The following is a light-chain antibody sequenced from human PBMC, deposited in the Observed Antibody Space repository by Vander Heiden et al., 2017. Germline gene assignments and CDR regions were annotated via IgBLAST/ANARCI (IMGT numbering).Light chain of an antibody. CDR1: SRDIGYYNF. Sequence: QSALTQPPSASGSPGQSLTISCTGTSRDIGYYNFVSWYQQHPGKAPKLIIYEVSERPSGVPDRFSGSKSGNTASLTVSGLQAEDEADYYCTSYAGSNILFGTGTKVTVL. CDR2: EVS. V-gene: IGLV2-8*01. J-gene: IGLJ1*01. CDR3: TSYAGSNIL.